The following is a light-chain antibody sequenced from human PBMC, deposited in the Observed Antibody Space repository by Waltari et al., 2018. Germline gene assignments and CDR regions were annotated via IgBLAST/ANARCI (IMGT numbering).Light chain of an antibody. CDR3: SSYSTSSSLIL. J-gene: IGLJ2*01. V-gene: IGLV2-14*03. CDR1: SSDVGGHDY. Sequence: QSALSQPASVSGSPGQSITISCTGASSDVGGHDYVSWYQQHPGNAPTLLIRDVNNRPSGVSNRFSGSKSGNTASLTISGLQAEDEADYYCSSYSTSSSLILFGEGTKVTVL. CDR2: DVN.